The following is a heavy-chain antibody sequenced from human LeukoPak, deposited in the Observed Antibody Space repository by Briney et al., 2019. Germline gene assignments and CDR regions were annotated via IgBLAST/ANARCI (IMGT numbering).Heavy chain of an antibody. V-gene: IGHV1-2*02. CDR1: GYRFISNY. CDR2: MHPGNGNT. CDR3: AREGSYCVGGDCYSFDF. D-gene: IGHD2-21*02. J-gene: IGHJ4*02. Sequence: GASVKVSCKASGYRFISNYIQWVRQAPGLGPEWVGWMHPGNGNTRYAEKFQGRVTMTRDTSINTAYLDPNSLRSDDTAVYYCAREGSYCVGGDCYSFDFWGQGTLITVSS.